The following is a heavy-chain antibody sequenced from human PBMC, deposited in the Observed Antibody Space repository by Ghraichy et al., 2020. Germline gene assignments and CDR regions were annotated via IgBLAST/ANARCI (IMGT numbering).Heavy chain of an antibody. CDR1: GGSISSGSYY. J-gene: IGHJ4*02. V-gene: IGHV4-61*02. Sequence: SETLSLTCTVSGGSISSGSYYWSWIRQHAGKGLEWIGRIYTSGSTDYNPSLKSRVTISVDTSKNQFSLKLTSVTAADTAVYYCVRDCPPPFTSCHHFDYWGQGTLVTVSS. CDR3: VRDCPPPFTSCHHFDY. CDR2: IYTSGST. D-gene: IGHD2-2*01.